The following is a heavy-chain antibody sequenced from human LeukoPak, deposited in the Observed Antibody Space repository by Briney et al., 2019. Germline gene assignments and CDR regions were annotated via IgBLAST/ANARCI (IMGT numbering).Heavy chain of an antibody. J-gene: IGHJ4*02. Sequence: GESLQISCKGSGYSFTSNWISWVRQMPGKGLEWMGRIDPRDTYTDYSPSFQGHVTISADMSISTAYLQWSSLKASDTAMYHCARATNVVSFDYWGQGTLVTVSS. D-gene: IGHD2-21*01. CDR3: ARATNVVSFDY. V-gene: IGHV5-10-1*01. CDR2: IDPRDTYT. CDR1: GYSFTSNW.